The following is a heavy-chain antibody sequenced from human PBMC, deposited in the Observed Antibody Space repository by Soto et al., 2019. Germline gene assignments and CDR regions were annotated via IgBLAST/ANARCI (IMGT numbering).Heavy chain of an antibody. CDR3: TRPGYCSGGSCHDYYYGMDV. V-gene: IGHV3-73*01. CDR2: IRSKANSYAT. J-gene: IGHJ6*02. D-gene: IGHD2-15*01. CDR1: GFTFSGSA. Sequence: EVQLVESGGGLVQPGGSLKLSCAASGFTFSGSAMHWVRQASGKGLEWVGRIRSKANSYATAYAASVKGRFTISRDDSKNTAYLQMNSLKTEHTALYYGTRPGYCSGGSCHDYYYGMDVWGQGTTVTVSS.